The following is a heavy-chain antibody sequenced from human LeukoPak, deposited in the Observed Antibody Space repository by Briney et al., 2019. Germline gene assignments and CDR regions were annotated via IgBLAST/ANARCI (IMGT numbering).Heavy chain of an antibody. J-gene: IGHJ6*03. Sequence: SETLSLTCTVSGGSISSYYWSWIRQPAGKGLEWIGRIYTSGSTNYNPSLKSRVTMSVDTSKNQFSLKLSSVTAADTAVYYCARESRDIVLMVCAAPRYYYYYMDLWGKGTTVTVSS. CDR1: GGSISSYY. CDR3: ARESRDIVLMVCAAPRYYYYYMDL. D-gene: IGHD2-8*01. V-gene: IGHV4-4*07. CDR2: IYTSGST.